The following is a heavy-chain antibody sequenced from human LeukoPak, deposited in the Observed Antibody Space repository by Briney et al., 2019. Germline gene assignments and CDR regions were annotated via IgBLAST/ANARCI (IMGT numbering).Heavy chain of an antibody. J-gene: IGHJ6*04. V-gene: IGHV3-48*03. CDR3: AELGITMIGGV. Sequence: GGSLRLSCAASGFTFSSYEMNWVRQAPGKGLEWVSYISSSGSTIYYADSVKGGFTISRDNAKNSLYLQMNSLRAEDTAVYYCAELGITMIGGVWGKGTRSPSPQ. CDR1: GFTFSSYE. D-gene: IGHD3-10*02. CDR2: ISSSGSTI.